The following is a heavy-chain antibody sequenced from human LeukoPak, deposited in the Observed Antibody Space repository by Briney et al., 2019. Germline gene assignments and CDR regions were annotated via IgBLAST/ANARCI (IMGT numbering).Heavy chain of an antibody. V-gene: IGHV3-23*01. CDR3: AKGSDFWSGYPADY. Sequence: GGSLRLSCAASGFTFSSYAMSWVRQAPGKGLEWVSAISGSGGSTYYADSVKGRFTISRDNSKNTLYLQMNSLRAEDTAVYYCAKGSDFWSGYPADYWGQGTLVTVSS. CDR1: GFTFSSYA. J-gene: IGHJ4*02. CDR2: ISGSGGST. D-gene: IGHD3-3*01.